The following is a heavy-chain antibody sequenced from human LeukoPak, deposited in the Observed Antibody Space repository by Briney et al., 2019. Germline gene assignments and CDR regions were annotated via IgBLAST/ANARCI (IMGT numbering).Heavy chain of an antibody. CDR2: IKRDGSEK. CDR1: GFTFSSYW. Sequence: GGSLRLSCAASGFTFSSYWMTWVRLAPGKGLEWVANIKRDGSEKNYVDSVKGRFTISRDNVKNSLYLQMNSLRAEDTAVYYCARELFDFDYWGQGTLVTVSS. D-gene: IGHD3-10*01. CDR3: ARELFDFDY. J-gene: IGHJ4*02. V-gene: IGHV3-7*03.